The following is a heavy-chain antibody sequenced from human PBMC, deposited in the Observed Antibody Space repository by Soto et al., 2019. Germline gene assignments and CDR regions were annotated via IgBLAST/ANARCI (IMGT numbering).Heavy chain of an antibody. CDR2: IYWDDDK. CDR3: AQIVEMATMY. D-gene: IGHD3-22*01. Sequence: SGPTLVNPKHTLRLTFAFSVFSLITRGVGVGWIRQPPGKALEWLALIYWDDDKRYSPSLKSRLTITKDTSKNQVVLTMTNMDPVDTATYYCAQIVEMATMYWGLGTLVTVSS. CDR1: VFSLITRGVG. V-gene: IGHV2-5*02. J-gene: IGHJ4*02.